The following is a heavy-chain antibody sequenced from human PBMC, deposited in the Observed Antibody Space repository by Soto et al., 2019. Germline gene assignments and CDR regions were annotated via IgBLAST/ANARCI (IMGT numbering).Heavy chain of an antibody. CDR3: AKDAYTKYYYYGVDV. CDR1: GFNFRIYA. CDR2: ISDSGGST. D-gene: IGHD4-4*01. V-gene: IGHV3-23*01. Sequence: EVQLSESGGGLAQPGGSLRLSCAASGFNFRIYAMNWVRQAPGKGLEWVSNISDSGGSTYYADSVKGRFTISRDNSDNTLYLEMNSLRVEDTAIYYCAKDAYTKYYYYGVDVWGQGTTVTVSS. J-gene: IGHJ6*02.